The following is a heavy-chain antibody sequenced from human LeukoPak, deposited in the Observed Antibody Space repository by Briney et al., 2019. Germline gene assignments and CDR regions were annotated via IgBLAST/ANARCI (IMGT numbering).Heavy chain of an antibody. CDR1: GYTFTSYG. D-gene: IGHD6-13*01. CDR3: ARDSSSWYNNWFDP. Sequence: ASVKVSCRASGYTFTSYGISWVRQAPGQGLEWMGWISAYNGNTNYAQKLQGRVTITRNTSISTAYMELSSLRSEDTAVYYCARDSSSWYNNWFDPWGQGTLVTVSS. CDR2: ISAYNGNT. J-gene: IGHJ5*02. V-gene: IGHV1-18*01.